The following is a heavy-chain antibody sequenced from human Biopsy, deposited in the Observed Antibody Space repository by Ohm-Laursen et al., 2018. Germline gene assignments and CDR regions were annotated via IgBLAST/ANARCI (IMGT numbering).Heavy chain of an antibody. Sequence: PSDTLSLTCTVSGGSFTGHYWSWIRQPPGKGLEWIGHISYTGYTSYNASLKSRVTISVDTSRNHFSLRLSSLTAADTAVYYCARGSKDFGGLYFPRWGQGTLLTVSS. D-gene: IGHD4-23*01. CDR2: ISYTGYT. CDR1: GGSFTGHY. CDR3: ARGSKDFGGLYFPR. V-gene: IGHV4-59*11. J-gene: IGHJ4*02.